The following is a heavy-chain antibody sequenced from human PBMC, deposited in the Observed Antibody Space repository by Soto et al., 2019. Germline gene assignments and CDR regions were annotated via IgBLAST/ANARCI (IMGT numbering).Heavy chain of an antibody. CDR3: ARRRRMWVYAIGEGYYYYYMDV. D-gene: IGHD2-8*01. CDR1: GGSFSGYY. Sequence: SETLSLTCAVYGGSFSGYYWSWIRQPPGKGLEWIGEINHSGSTNYNPSLKSRVTISVDTSKNQFSLKLSSVTAADTAVYYCARRRRMWVYAIGEGYYYYYMDVWGKGTTVTVSS. J-gene: IGHJ6*03. V-gene: IGHV4-34*01. CDR2: INHSGST.